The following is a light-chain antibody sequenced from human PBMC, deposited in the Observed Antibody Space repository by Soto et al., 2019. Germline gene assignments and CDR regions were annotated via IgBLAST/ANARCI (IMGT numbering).Light chain of an antibody. Sequence: EIVMTQTPATLSLPPGERATLSCRASQSVSTNFAWYQQRPGQAPRLLIYGASTRATGIPARFSGSGSGTEFTLTISSLQSEDFAIYYCQHYNNWPQTFGQGTKVDIK. J-gene: IGKJ1*01. CDR2: GAS. CDR3: QHYNNWPQT. V-gene: IGKV3-15*01. CDR1: QSVSTN.